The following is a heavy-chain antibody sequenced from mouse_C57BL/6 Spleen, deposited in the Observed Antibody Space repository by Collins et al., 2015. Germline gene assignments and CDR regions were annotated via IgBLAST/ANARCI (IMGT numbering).Heavy chain of an antibody. CDR2: ILPGSGNT. V-gene: IGHV1-9*01. J-gene: IGHJ4*01. CDR3: VRFADY. CDR1: GYTFSYYW. Sequence: QVQLQQSGAELMKPGASVKISCKASGYTFSYYWIEWVKQRPGHGLEWIGEILPGSGNTNYNEKFKGKATFTADTSSNTAYTQLSSLTSEDSAVYYCVRFADYWGQGTSVTVSS.